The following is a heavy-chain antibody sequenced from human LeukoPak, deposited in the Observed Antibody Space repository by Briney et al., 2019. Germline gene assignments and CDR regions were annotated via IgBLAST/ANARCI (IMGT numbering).Heavy chain of an antibody. J-gene: IGHJ4*02. D-gene: IGHD2-2*01. V-gene: IGHV3-23*01. CDR3: AKRGLSTLHYFDH. Sequence: PGGSLRLSCAASGFTFSSYAMTWVRQAPGMGLEWVSIVTSGGGGYTFYADSVKGRFTISRDNSKNTLYMQMNSLRVEDTAVYYCAKRGLSTLHYFDHWGQGILVTVSS. CDR1: GFTFSSYA. CDR2: TSGGGGYT.